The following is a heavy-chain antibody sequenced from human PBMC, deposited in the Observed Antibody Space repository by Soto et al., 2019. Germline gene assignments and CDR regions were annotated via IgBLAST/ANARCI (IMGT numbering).Heavy chain of an antibody. Sequence: EVQLLQSGGGLVQPGGSLRLSCTASGFTFSNYAMSWVRQAPGKGLEWVSAISGSGGGTYYADAVKGRFTISRDNSKNTLYLQMNSLTVEDTAVYYCASDRYYDFWLLHWGQGTLVTVSS. D-gene: IGHD3-3*01. V-gene: IGHV3-23*01. J-gene: IGHJ1*01. CDR2: ISGSGGGT. CDR1: GFTFSNYA. CDR3: ASDRYYDFWLLH.